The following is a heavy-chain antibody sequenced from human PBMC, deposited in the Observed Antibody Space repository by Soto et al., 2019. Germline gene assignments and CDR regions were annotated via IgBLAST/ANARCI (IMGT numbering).Heavy chain of an antibody. CDR1: GFTFSDYY. CDR3: ASYSSGWYQYYFDY. D-gene: IGHD6-19*01. V-gene: IGHV3-11*06. CDR2: ISSSSSYT. J-gene: IGHJ4*02. Sequence: QVQLVESGGGLVKPGGSLRLSCAASGFTFSDYYMSWICQAPGKGLEWVSYISSSSSYTNYADSVKGRFTISRDNAKNSLYLQMNSLRAEDTAVYYCASYSSGWYQYYFDYWGQGTLVTVSS.